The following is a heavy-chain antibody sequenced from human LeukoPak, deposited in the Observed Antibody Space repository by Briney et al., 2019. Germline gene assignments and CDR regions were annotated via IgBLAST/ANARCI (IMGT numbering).Heavy chain of an antibody. CDR1: GFTFDDYG. J-gene: IGHJ4*02. D-gene: IGHD3-22*01. Sequence: PGGSLRLSCAASGFTFDDYGMSWVRQAPGKGLEWVSGINWNGGSTGYADSVKGRFTISRDNAKNSLYLQMNSLRAEDTALYYCARGSYYDSSGCSSPLGYWGQGTLVTVSS. V-gene: IGHV3-20*04. CDR3: ARGSYYDSSGCSSPLGY. CDR2: INWNGGST.